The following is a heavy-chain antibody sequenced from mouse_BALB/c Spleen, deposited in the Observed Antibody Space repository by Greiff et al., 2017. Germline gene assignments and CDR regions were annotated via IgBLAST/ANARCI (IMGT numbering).Heavy chain of an antibody. CDR2: ISSGGST. Sequence: EVHLVESGGGLVKPGGSLKLSCAASGFTFSSYAMSWVRQTPEKRLEWVASISSGGSTYYPDSVKGRFTISRDNARNILYLQMSSLRSEDTAMYYCARGGVYGYVWYFDVWGAGTTVTVSS. D-gene: IGHD1-2*01. J-gene: IGHJ1*01. CDR3: ARGGVYGYVWYFDV. CDR1: GFTFSSYA. V-gene: IGHV5-6-5*01.